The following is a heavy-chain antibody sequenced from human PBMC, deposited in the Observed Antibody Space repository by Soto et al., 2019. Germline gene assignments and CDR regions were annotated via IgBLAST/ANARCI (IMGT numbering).Heavy chain of an antibody. D-gene: IGHD3-10*01. CDR1: GFSLTTAGVG. V-gene: IGHV2-5*02. CDR3: AHSRNLITEDAQVGDFDY. CDR2: IYCDDDE. J-gene: IGHJ4*02. Sequence: QINLKESGPTLVNPTQTLTLTCSFSGFSLTTAGVGVGWVRQSPGEALEWLALIYCDDDESYSPSLKTRLTITKDTFKIQVVLKMTNMAPGDTATYYCAHSRNLITEDAQVGDFDYWGQGTLVTVSS.